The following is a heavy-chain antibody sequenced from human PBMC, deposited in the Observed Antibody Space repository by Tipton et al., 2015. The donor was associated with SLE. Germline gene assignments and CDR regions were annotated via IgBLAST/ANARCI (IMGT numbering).Heavy chain of an antibody. Sequence: SLRLSCAASGFTFSSYAMHWVRQAPGKGLEWVAVISHDGSNRYYADSVKGRFTISRDNSKNTLYLQMNSLRAEDTAVYYCASSLLTVFAGFDHWGQGTLVTVSS. J-gene: IGHJ4*02. V-gene: IGHV3-30*04. CDR3: ASSLLTVFAGFDH. CDR1: GFTFSSYA. D-gene: IGHD3-3*01. CDR2: ISHDGSNR.